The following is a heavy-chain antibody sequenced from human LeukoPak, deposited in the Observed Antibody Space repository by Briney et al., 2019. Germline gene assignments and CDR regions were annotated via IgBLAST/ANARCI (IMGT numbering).Heavy chain of an antibody. CDR1: GFIFNNYG. CDR2: VSNDGGGT. Sequence: GGSLRLSCAASGFIFNNYGLIWVRQAPGKGLQWVSAVSNDGGGTTYADFVKGRFTISRDNSKNTLFLQMNSLRAEDTALYYCAKGSSGYFADLWGQGTLVTVSS. V-gene: IGHV3-23*01. J-gene: IGHJ5*02. CDR3: AKGSSGYFADL. D-gene: IGHD3-22*01.